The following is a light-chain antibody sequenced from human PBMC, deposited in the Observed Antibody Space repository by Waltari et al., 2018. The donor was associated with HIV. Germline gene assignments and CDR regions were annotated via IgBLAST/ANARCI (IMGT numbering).Light chain of an antibody. CDR2: QDR. J-gene: IGLJ2*01. CDR1: KLGNKF. CDR3: QAWDSSTVV. V-gene: IGLV3-1*01. Sequence: SYELAQPPSVSVSPGQTASITCSGDKLGNKFAAWYQQKPGQSPVVVMYQDRSRPSGIPERFSGSNSGNTATLTISGTQAMDEVDYYCQAWDSSTVVFGGGTKLTVL.